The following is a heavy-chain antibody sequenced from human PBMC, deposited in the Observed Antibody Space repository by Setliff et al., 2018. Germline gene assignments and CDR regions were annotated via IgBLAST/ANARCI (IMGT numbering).Heavy chain of an antibody. Sequence: SETLSLTCNVSGASVSSHYWDWIRQPPGKGLEWIGFISYSGITTYNVSLKSRVSISVDTSKNQLSLTLSSVTAADTAVYYCVRTDYSDGRYSMDVWGKGTPVTVSS. D-gene: IGHD6-19*01. CDR1: GASVSSHY. CDR2: ISYSGIT. V-gene: IGHV4-59*02. J-gene: IGHJ6*03. CDR3: VRTDYSDGRYSMDV.